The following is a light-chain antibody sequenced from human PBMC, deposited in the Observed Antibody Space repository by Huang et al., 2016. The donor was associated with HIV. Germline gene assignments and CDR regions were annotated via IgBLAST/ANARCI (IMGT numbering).Light chain of an antibody. CDR2: GAS. CDR3: QQYHNWPYT. V-gene: IGKV3-15*01. J-gene: IGKJ2*01. Sequence: EIIMTQSPATLSLSPGEGASLSCRANQSVATNLAWYLHRPVQCPRILIFGASTRASGLPGRFSGSGSGTQFTLTVSGLQSEDFAVYYCQQYHNWPYTFGQGTKLEI. CDR1: QSVATN.